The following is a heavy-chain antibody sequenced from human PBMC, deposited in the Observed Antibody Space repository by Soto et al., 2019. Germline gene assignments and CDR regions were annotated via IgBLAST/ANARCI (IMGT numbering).Heavy chain of an antibody. J-gene: IGHJ4*02. CDR1: GLPHSNFA. V-gene: IGHV3-23*05. D-gene: IGHD2-21*01. CDR2: IYGSGRGI. CDR3: AKDAVYNDGLWLMDH. Sequence: GSLRLSCTASGLPHSNFAMMWVRQAPGKGLECVSGIYGSGRGIEYADSVKGRFTISRDNSKNTVYLQMTDLRADDTAVYYCAKDAVYNDGLWLMDHWGQEPRSPSPQ.